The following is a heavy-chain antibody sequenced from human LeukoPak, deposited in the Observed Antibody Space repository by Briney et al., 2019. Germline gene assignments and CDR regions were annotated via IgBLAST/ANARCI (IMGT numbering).Heavy chain of an antibody. D-gene: IGHD3-22*01. V-gene: IGHV3-15*01. CDR1: GXTFSNAW. J-gene: IGHJ4*02. CDR2: IKSKTDGGTT. CDR3: TTIDMIVVVITH. Sequence: PGGSLRLSCAASGXTFSNAWMSWVRQAPGKGLEWVGRIKSKTDGGTTDYAAPVKGRFTISRDDSKNTLYLQMNSLKTEDTAVYYCTTIDMIVVVITHWGQGTLVTVSS.